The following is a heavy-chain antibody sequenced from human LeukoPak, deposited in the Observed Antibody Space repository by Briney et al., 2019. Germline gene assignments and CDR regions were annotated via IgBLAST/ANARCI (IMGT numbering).Heavy chain of an antibody. CDR2: ISRSSSYI. Sequence: GGSVRLSCGASGFPFSSYSMNCVRQAPGKGREWVSSISRSSSYIYYADSVKGRFTISRDNAKNSLYLQMNSLRAEDTAVYYCAELGITMIGGVWGKGTTVTISS. CDR1: GFPFSSYS. V-gene: IGHV3-21*01. D-gene: IGHD3-10*02. J-gene: IGHJ6*04. CDR3: AELGITMIGGV.